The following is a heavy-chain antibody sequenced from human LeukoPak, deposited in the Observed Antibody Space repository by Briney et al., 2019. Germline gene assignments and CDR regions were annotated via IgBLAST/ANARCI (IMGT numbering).Heavy chain of an antibody. CDR3: ANLLENY. D-gene: IGHD1-1*01. V-gene: IGHV3-7*01. Sequence: GGSLRLSCAASGFTFSNYWMAWVRQAPGKGLEWVANIKEDGSEKYHADSLKGRFTISRDNAKNSLYLQLNSLRAEGTAIYFCANLLENYWGQGTLVTVSS. CDR1: GFTFSNYW. CDR2: IKEDGSEK. J-gene: IGHJ4*02.